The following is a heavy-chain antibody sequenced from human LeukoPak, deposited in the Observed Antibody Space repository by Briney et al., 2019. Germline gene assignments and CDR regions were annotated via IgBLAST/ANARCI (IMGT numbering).Heavy chain of an antibody. Sequence: GGSLRLSCAAPGFTFSSYEMNWVRQAPGKGLEWVSYIDSSGSSINYADSVKGRFTVSRDNAKNSLYLQLNSLRAEDTAVYYCARDLSLVRGVLPFDYWGQGTLVTVSS. V-gene: IGHV3-48*03. CDR2: IDSSGSSI. J-gene: IGHJ4*02. CDR1: GFTFSSYE. CDR3: ARDLSLVRGVLPFDY. D-gene: IGHD3-10*01.